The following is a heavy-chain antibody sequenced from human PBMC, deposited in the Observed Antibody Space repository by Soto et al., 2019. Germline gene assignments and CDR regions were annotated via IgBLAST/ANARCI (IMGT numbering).Heavy chain of an antibody. CDR3: ARAPRGNYGYPSYFDY. D-gene: IGHD3-10*01. CDR1: GGSISSGGYS. Sequence: SETLSLTCAVSGGSISSGGYSWSWIRQPPGKGLEWIGYIYHSGSTNYNPPLKSRVAISVDTSKNQFSLKLSSVTAADTAVYYCARAPRGNYGYPSYFDYWGQGTLVTVSS. J-gene: IGHJ4*02. CDR2: IYHSGST. V-gene: IGHV4-30-2*01.